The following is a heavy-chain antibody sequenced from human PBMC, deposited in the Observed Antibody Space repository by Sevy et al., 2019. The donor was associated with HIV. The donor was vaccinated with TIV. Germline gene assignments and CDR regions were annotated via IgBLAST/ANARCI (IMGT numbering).Heavy chain of an antibody. CDR2: ISGSGGST. CDR1: GFMFSSYV. D-gene: IGHD6-13*01. J-gene: IGHJ4*02. Sequence: GGSLRLSCAASGFMFSSYVMTWVRRAPGKGLEWVSTISGSGGSTYYADSVKGRFTISRDNSKKMLDLQMNSLRAEDTAVYYCEAIATAGRDYWGQGTLVTVSS. CDR3: EAIATAGRDY. V-gene: IGHV3-23*01.